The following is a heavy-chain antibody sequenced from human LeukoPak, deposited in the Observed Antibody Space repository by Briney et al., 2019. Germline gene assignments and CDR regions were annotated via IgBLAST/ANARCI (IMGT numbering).Heavy chain of an antibody. D-gene: IGHD5-18*01. CDR1: GFTFSSYS. Sequence: GGSLRLSCAASGFTFSSYSMNWVRQAPGKGLEWVSSISSSSSYIYYADSVKGRFTISRDNAKNSLYLQMNSLRAEDTAVYYCAILWEYSSTSDYWGQGTLVTVSS. J-gene: IGHJ4*02. V-gene: IGHV3-21*01. CDR3: AILWEYSSTSDY. CDR2: ISSSSSYI.